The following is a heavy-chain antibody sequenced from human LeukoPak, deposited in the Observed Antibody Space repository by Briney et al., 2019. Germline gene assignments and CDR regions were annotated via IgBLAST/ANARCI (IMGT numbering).Heavy chain of an antibody. D-gene: IGHD3-10*01. Sequence: ASVKVSCKASGYTFISYGISWVRQATGQGLEWMGWMNPNSGNTGYAQKFQGRVTMTRNTSISTAYMELSSLRSEDTAVYYCATTGWFGESNFDYWGQGTLVTVSS. CDR3: ATTGWFGESNFDY. J-gene: IGHJ4*02. V-gene: IGHV1-8*01. CDR1: GYTFISYG. CDR2: MNPNSGNT.